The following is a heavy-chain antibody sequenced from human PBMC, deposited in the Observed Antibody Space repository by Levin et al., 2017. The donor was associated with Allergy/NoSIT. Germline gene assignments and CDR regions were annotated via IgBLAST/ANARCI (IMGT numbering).Heavy chain of an antibody. D-gene: IGHD3-16*01. CDR1: GGSFSGYY. CDR3: ARGRKGYYDYVWGSRSNAFDI. CDR2: INHSGST. V-gene: IGHV4-34*01. Sequence: SSETLSLTCAVYGGSFSGYYWSWIRQPPGKGLEWIGEINHSGSTNYNPSLKSRVTISVDTSKNQFSLKLSSVTATDTAVYYCARGRKGYYDYVWGSRSNAFDIWGQGTMVTVSS. J-gene: IGHJ3*02.